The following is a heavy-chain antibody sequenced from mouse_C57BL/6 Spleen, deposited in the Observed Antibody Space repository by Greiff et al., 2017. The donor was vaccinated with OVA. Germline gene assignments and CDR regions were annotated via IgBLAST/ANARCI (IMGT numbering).Heavy chain of an antibody. Sequence: EVKLVESGGGLVQPGGSLSLSCAASGFTFTDYYMSWVRQPPGQALEWLGFIRNKANGYTTEYSASVKGRFTISRDNAQSILYLQMKALRAEDSATYYYARIRDYAMDYWGQGTSVTVSS. CDR1: GFTFTDYY. J-gene: IGHJ4*01. CDR2: IRNKANGYTT. V-gene: IGHV7-3*01. CDR3: ARIRDYAMDY.